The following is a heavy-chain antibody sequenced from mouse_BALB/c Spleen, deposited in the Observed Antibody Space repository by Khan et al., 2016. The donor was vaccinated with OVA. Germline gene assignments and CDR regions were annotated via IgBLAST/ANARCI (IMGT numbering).Heavy chain of an antibody. CDR1: GFSLTGYG. Sequence: QVQLKESGPGPMAPSQSLSITCTVSGFSLTGYGVNWVRQPPGKGLEWLGMIWGDGSTDYNSALKSRLSISKDNSKSQVFLKMNSLQTDDTARYYCARAYYANYREAMDYWGQGTSVTVSS. D-gene: IGHD2-10*01. CDR3: ARAYYANYREAMDY. V-gene: IGHV2-6-7*01. J-gene: IGHJ4*01. CDR2: IWGDGST.